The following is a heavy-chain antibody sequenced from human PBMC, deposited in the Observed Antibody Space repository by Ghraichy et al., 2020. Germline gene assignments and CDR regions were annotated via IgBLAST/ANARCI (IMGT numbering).Heavy chain of an antibody. Sequence: SETLSLTCAVYGGSFSGYYWSWIRQPPGKGLEWIGEINHSGSTNYNPSLKSRVTISVDTSKNQFSLKLSSVTAADTAVYYCARGGGSYNRLGFDPWGQGTLVTVSS. V-gene: IGHV4-34*01. CDR3: ARGGGSYNRLGFDP. CDR1: GGSFSGYY. D-gene: IGHD1-26*01. CDR2: INHSGST. J-gene: IGHJ5*02.